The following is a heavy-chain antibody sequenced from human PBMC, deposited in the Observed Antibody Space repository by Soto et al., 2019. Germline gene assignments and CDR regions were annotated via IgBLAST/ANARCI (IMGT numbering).Heavy chain of an antibody. CDR3: AREEAQYQLLHSYYYVDD. CDR1: GGTFSSYT. D-gene: IGHD2-2*01. CDR2: IIPIFGMA. Sequence: QVQLVQSGAEVKKPGSSVKVSCKAPGGTFSSYTINWVRQAPGQGLEWMGRIIPIFGMANYAQKFQGRGTITADQSTSTAYMQLSSLRSDDTGLYDCAREEAQYQLLHSYYYVDDWGKGTTVTVSS. V-gene: IGHV1-69*08. J-gene: IGHJ6*03.